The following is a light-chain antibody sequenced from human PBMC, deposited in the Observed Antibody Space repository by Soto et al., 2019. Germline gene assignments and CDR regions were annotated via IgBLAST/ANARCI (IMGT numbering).Light chain of an antibody. J-gene: IGLJ1*01. V-gene: IGLV2-14*01. CDR1: SSDIGAYNH. CDR2: SVS. Sequence: QSVLTQPASVSGSPGQSITISCSGSSSDIGAYNHVAWFQQFPGNTPKLVIYSVSDRPSGVSYRFSGSKSGNTASLTISGLQADDEADYYCISYTVSRSYVFGTGTKVTAL. CDR3: ISYTVSRSYV.